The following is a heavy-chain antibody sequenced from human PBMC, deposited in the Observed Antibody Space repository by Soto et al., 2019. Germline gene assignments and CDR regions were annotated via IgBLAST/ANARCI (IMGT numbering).Heavy chain of an antibody. CDR2: IYYSGST. J-gene: IGHJ6*02. V-gene: IGHV4-59*01. D-gene: IGHD3-10*01. CDR1: GGSISNYY. CDR3: ARQGFGELHGLVDV. Sequence: SETLSLTCIVSGGSISNYYWSWIRQPPGKGLEWIGYIYYSGSTNYNPSLQSRVTISVDTSKNQFSLKLSSVTAADTALYYCARQGFGELHGLVDVWGQGTTVTVSS.